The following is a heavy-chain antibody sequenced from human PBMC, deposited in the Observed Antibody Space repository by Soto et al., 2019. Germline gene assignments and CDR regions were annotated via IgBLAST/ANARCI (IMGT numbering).Heavy chain of an antibody. D-gene: IGHD4-4*01. CDR1: GGSFIGYD. J-gene: IGHJ4*02. V-gene: IGHV4-34*01. CDR2: INHRGSR. Sequence: QVRLEQRGAGLLKPSETLSLTCSVSGGSFIGYDWTWIRQPPGKGLEWIADINHRGSRNYNPSLRSRVTISMGTSTSQFSLRLTSVTAADTAVYYCARSRYSTYAYWGQGTLVTVSS. CDR3: ARSRYSTYAY.